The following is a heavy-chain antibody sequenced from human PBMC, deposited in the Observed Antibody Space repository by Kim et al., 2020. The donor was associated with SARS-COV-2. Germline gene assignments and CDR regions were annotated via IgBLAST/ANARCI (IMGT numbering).Heavy chain of an antibody. CDR3: ARGSQQLVNGAFDN. CDR1: GYTFTSYD. CDR2: MNPNSGNT. Sequence: ASVKVSCKASGYTFTSYDINWVRQATGQGLEWMGWMNPNSGNTGYAQKLQGRVTMTRNTSISTAYMELSSLRSEDTAVYYCARGSQQLVNGAFDNWGQGTMVTVSS. D-gene: IGHD6-13*01. J-gene: IGHJ3*02. V-gene: IGHV1-8*01.